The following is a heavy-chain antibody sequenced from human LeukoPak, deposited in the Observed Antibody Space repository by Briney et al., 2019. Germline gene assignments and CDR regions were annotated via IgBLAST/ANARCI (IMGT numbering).Heavy chain of an antibody. CDR2: ISNNGLSE. CDR1: GFSFSSYP. Sequence: PGGSLRLSCAASGFSFSSYPMHWVRQAPGKGLEWVALISNNGLSEYYANSVKGRFTISRDNSKNTLDLQMNSLRIEDTAIYYCARGSGRGIVLRVVPIPPGNFWGQGTLVTVSS. CDR3: ARGSGRGIVLRVVPIPPGNF. V-gene: IGHV3-30*04. D-gene: IGHD3-10*02. J-gene: IGHJ4*02.